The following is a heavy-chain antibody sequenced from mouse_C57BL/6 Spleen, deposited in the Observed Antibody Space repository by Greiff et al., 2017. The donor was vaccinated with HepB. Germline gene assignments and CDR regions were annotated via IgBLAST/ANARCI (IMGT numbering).Heavy chain of an antibody. CDR2: IWSDGST. D-gene: IGHD2-4*01. J-gene: IGHJ4*01. CDR1: GFSLTSYG. Sequence: VQLMESGPGLVAPSQSLSITCTVSGFSLTSYGVHWVRQPPGKGLEWLVVIWSDGSTTYNSALKSRLSISKDNSKSQVFLKMNSLQTDDTAMYYCARHGDYENYAMDYWGQGTSVTVSS. V-gene: IGHV2-6-1*01. CDR3: ARHGDYENYAMDY.